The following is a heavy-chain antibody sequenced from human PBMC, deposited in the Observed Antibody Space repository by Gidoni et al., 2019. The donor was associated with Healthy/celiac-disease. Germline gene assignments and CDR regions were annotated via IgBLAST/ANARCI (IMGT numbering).Heavy chain of an antibody. CDR2: INHSGST. Sequence: QVQLQQWGAGLLKPSETLSLTCAVYGGSFSGYYWSWIRQPPGKGLEWIGEINHSGSTNYNPSLKSRVTISVDTSKNQFSLKLSSVTAADTAVYYCARVGYSSSWYVDYWGQGTLVTVSS. CDR3: ARVGYSSSWYVDY. D-gene: IGHD6-13*01. CDR1: GGSFSGYY. V-gene: IGHV4-34*01. J-gene: IGHJ4*02.